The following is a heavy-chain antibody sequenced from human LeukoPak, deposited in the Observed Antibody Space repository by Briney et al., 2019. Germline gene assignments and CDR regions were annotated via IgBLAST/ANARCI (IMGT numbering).Heavy chain of an antibody. D-gene: IGHD3-22*01. CDR1: GGTFSSYA. V-gene: IGHV1-69*04. J-gene: IGHJ4*02. CDR3: ARVGYYYDSSGYPMEGYYFDY. CDR2: IIPILGIA. Sequence: ASVKVSCKASGGTFSSYAISWVRQAPGQGLEWMGRIIPILGIANYAQKFQGRVTITADKSTSTAYMELSSLRSEDTAVYYCARVGYYYDSSGYPMEGYYFDYWGQGTLVTVSS.